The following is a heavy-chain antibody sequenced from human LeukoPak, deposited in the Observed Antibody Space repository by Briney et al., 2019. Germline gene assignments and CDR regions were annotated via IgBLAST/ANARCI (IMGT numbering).Heavy chain of an antibody. CDR3: ARAAEAAGANDAFDI. V-gene: IGHV3-48*01. D-gene: IGHD6-25*01. J-gene: IGHJ3*02. CDR2: ISSSNSTI. Sequence: GGSLRLSCAASGFTFSSYSMNWVRQAPGKGLEWVSYISSSNSTIYYADSVKGRFTISRDNAKNSLYLQMNSLRAEDTAVYYCARAAEAAGANDAFDIWGQGTMVTVSS. CDR1: GFTFSSYS.